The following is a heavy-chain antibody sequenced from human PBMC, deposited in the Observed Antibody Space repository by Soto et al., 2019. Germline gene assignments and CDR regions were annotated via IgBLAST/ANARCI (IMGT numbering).Heavy chain of an antibody. CDR1: GGSISSGGYS. CDR2: IYHSGST. D-gene: IGHD3-16*01. Sequence: SETLSLTCAVSGGSISSGGYSWSWIRQPPGKGLEWIGYIYHSGSTYYNPSLKSRVTISVDTSKNQFSLKLSSVTAADTAVYYCARRYGSSFDYWGQGTPVTVSS. V-gene: IGHV4-30-2*01. CDR3: ARRYGSSFDY. J-gene: IGHJ4*02.